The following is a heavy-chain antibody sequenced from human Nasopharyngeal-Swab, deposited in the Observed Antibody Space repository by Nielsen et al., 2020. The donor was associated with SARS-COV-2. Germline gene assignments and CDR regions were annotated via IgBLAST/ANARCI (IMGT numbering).Heavy chain of an antibody. CDR1: GYTFTSYY. J-gene: IGHJ6*02. CDR2: INPSGGST. CDR3: ARSVFYYGDVYGMDV. D-gene: IGHD4-17*01. Sequence: GESLKISCAASGYTFTSYYMHWVRQAPGQGLEWMGIINPSGGSTSYAQKFQGRVTMTRDTSTSTVYMELSSLRSEDTAVYYCARSVFYYGDVYGMDVWGQGTTVTVSS. V-gene: IGHV1-46*01.